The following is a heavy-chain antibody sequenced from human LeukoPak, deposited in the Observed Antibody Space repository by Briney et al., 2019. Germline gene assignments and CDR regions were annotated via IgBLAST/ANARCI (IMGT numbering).Heavy chain of an antibody. CDR3: ARTYCSSTSCYTFDY. Sequence: PSETLSLTCTVSGGSISSGDYYWSWIRQAPGKGLEWIGYIYYSGSTYYNPSLKSRVTISVDTSKNQFSLKLSSVTAADTAVYYCARTYCSSTSCYTFDYWGPGTLVTVSS. D-gene: IGHD2-2*02. CDR1: GGSISSGDYY. CDR2: IYYSGST. V-gene: IGHV4-30-4*08. J-gene: IGHJ4*02.